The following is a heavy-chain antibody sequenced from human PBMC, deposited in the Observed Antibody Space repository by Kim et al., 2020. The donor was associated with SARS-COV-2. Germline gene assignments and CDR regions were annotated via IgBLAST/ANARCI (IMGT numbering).Heavy chain of an antibody. CDR2: IKSNTDNGLY. D-gene: IGHD1-1*01. Sequence: GGSLRLSCAASGFIFSNSRMSWVRQAPGKGLEWVACIKSNTDNGLYYSDSVEDGSTVITGDASNNMFLQITNSPTTDATAVYCGSTGLFNPAMNWIDYWG. J-gene: IGHJ4*01. CDR3: STGLFNPAMNWIDY. V-gene: IGHV3-15*01. CDR1: GFIFSNSR.